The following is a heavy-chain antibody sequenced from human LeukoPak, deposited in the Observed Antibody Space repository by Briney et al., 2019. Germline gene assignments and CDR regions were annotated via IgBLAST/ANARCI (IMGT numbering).Heavy chain of an antibody. CDR2: IYTSGST. Sequence: PSQTLSLTCTVSGGSISSGSYYWSWIRQPAGKGLEWIGRIYTSGSTNYNPSLKSRVTISVDTSKNQFSLKLSSVTAADTAVYYCARGGRYCSSTSCYRSGLDPWGQGTLVTVSS. CDR1: GGSISSGSYY. D-gene: IGHD2-2*01. J-gene: IGHJ5*02. CDR3: ARGGRYCSSTSCYRSGLDP. V-gene: IGHV4-61*02.